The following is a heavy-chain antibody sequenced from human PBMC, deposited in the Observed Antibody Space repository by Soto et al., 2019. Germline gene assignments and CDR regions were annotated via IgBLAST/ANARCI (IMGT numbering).Heavy chain of an antibody. J-gene: IGHJ4*02. CDR3: VKALYIWGVTGDY. D-gene: IGHD3-16*01. CDR1: GFPFSDYG. CDR2: ITAGNGDT. V-gene: IGHV3-23*01. Sequence: EVHLLESGGGLVQPGGSLRLACAASGFPFSDYGVRWVRQTPGKGLQWVSLITAGNGDTYYADSVKGRFTISRDNSKNTLYLQMNNLRVEDSAIYYCVKALYIWGVTGDYWGQGALVTVAS.